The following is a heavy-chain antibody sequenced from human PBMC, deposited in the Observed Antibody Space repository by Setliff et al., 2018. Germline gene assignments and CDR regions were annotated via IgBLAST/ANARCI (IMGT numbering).Heavy chain of an antibody. CDR2: IFSKVST. D-gene: IGHD3-22*01. Sequence: SETLSLTCTVSGGSIRSGNYYWSWIRQPAGKATEWIGHIFSKVSTNNNPSLKSRVTISIDWSKNQMSLRMTSVTAADTAVYYCARGRYFESSSYYFPFDYWGLRLSWSPSPQ. V-gene: IGHV4-61*09. CDR1: GGSIRSGNYY. J-gene: IGHJ4*02. CDR3: ARGRYFESSSYYFPFDY.